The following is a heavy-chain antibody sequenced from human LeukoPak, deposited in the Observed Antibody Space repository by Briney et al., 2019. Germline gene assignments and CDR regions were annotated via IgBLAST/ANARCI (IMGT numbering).Heavy chain of an antibody. D-gene: IGHD1/OR15-1a*01. J-gene: IGHJ4*02. Sequence: GGSLRLSCAASGFTFSSYGMHWVRQAPGKGLEWVAVISYDGSNKYYADSVKGRFTISRDNSKNTLYLQMNSLRAGDTAFYYCAKEGGLIGTTDYWGQGTLVTVSS. CDR2: ISYDGSNK. V-gene: IGHV3-30*18. CDR1: GFTFSSYG. CDR3: AKEGGLIGTTDY.